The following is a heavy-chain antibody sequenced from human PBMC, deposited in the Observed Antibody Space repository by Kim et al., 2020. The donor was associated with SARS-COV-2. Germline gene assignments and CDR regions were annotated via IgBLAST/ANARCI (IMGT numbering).Heavy chain of an antibody. D-gene: IGHD5-12*01. CDR2: ST. V-gene: IGHV1-46*01. Sequence: STSYAPKFQGRVTMTRDTSTSPVYMELSSLRSEDTAVYYCARGGGYKFDYWGQGTLVTVSS. J-gene: IGHJ4*02. CDR3: ARGGGYKFDY.